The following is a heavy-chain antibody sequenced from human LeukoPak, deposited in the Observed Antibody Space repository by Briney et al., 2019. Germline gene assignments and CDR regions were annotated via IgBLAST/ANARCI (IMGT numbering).Heavy chain of an antibody. J-gene: IGHJ6*02. V-gene: IGHV1-2*02. CDR3: ARDHQDFWSGHYFYYYGMDV. Sequence: GASVKVSCKTSGYTFADYYMHWVRQAPGQGLEWMGWINPSSGGTNYAQKFQGRVIMTRDMSISTAYMEVSGLRSDDTAVYYCARDHQDFWSGHYFYYYGMDVWGQGTTVTVSS. CDR1: GYTFADYY. CDR2: INPSSGGT. D-gene: IGHD3-3*01.